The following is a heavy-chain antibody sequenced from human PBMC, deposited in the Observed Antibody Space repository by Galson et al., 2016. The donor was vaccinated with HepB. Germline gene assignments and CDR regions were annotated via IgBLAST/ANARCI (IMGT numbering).Heavy chain of an antibody. CDR2: ISPVTGGP. Sequence: SVKVSCKASGYTFIAHYIHWVRQAPGQGLEWMGRISPVTGGPDFAQKFQGRVTMTIDTSVREAHLEVRSLTSDDTAVYYCARDAIMGAPFDPWGQGTLVTVTS. CDR3: ARDAIMGAPFDP. J-gene: IGHJ5*02. V-gene: IGHV1-2*06. D-gene: IGHD1-26*01. CDR1: GYTFIAHY.